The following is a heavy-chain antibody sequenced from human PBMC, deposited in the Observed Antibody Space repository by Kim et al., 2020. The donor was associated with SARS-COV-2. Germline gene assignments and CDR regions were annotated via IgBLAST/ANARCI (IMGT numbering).Heavy chain of an antibody. CDR2: IYYSGST. Sequence: SETLSLTCTVSGGSISSGGYYWSWIRQHPGKGLEWIGYIYYSGSTYYNPSLKSRVTISVDTSKNQFSLKLSSVTAADTAVYYCAREDYYDSSGYFDYWGQGTLVTVSS. CDR3: AREDYYDSSGYFDY. J-gene: IGHJ4*02. V-gene: IGHV4-31*03. D-gene: IGHD3-22*01. CDR1: GGSISSGGYY.